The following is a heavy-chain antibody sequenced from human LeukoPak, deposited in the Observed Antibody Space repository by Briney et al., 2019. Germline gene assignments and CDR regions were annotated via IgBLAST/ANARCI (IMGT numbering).Heavy chain of an antibody. CDR2: ISGSGIST. V-gene: IGHV3-23*01. J-gene: IGHJ1*01. Sequence: GGSLRLSCAASGFTFSGYAMSWVRQAPGKGLEWVSVISGSGISTYNADSVKGRFTISRDNSKNTLYLQMNSLRAEDTAVYYCAKADYYDSNTYRAQFFQHWGQRTLLTVSS. CDR1: GFTFSGYA. D-gene: IGHD3-22*01. CDR3: AKADYYDSNTYRAQFFQH.